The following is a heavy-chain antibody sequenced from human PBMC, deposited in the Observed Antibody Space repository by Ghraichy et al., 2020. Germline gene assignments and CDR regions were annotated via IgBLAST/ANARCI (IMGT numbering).Heavy chain of an antibody. Sequence: GSLSLTCTVSGGSISSYYWSWIRQPPGKGLEWIGYIYYSGSTNYNPSLKSRVTISVDTSKNQFSLKLSSVTAADTAVYYCARDDSSAVRGTRAFDIWGQGTMVTVSS. CDR2: IYYSGST. D-gene: IGHD3-22*01. CDR3: ARDDSSAVRGTRAFDI. CDR1: GGSISSYY. V-gene: IGHV4-59*01. J-gene: IGHJ3*02.